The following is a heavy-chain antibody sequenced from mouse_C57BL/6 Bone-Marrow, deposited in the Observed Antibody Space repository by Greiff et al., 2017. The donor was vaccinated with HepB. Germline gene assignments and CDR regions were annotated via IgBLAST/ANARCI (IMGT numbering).Heavy chain of an antibody. Sequence: QVQLQQPGAELVKPGASVKLSCKASGYTFTSYWMHWVKQRPGRGLEWIGRIDPNSGGTKYNEKFKSKATMTVDKPSSTAYMQLSSLTSEDSAVYYCSRRTTVVATDAMDYWGQGTSVTVSS. CDR1: GYTFTSYW. V-gene: IGHV1-72*01. CDR2: IDPNSGGT. CDR3: SRRTTVVATDAMDY. J-gene: IGHJ4*01. D-gene: IGHD1-1*01.